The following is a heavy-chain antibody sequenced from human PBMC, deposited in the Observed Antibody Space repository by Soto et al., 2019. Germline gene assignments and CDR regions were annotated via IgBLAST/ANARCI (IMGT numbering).Heavy chain of an antibody. Sequence: SETLSLTCAVSGGSISSGGYSLSWIRQPPGKGLEWIGYIYHSGSTNYNPSLKSRVTISVETSKNQFSLKLSSVTAADTAVYYCARRWGDYFDYWGQGTLVTVSS. D-gene: IGHD3-16*01. V-gene: IGHV4-61*08. J-gene: IGHJ4*02. CDR1: GGSISSGGYS. CDR3: ARRWGDYFDY. CDR2: IYHSGST.